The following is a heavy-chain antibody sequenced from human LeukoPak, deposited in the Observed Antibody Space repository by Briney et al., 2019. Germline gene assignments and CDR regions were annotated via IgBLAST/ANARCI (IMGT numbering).Heavy chain of an antibody. CDR2: INPNSGGT. V-gene: IGHV1-2*06. D-gene: IGHD6-6*01. CDR1: GYTFTGYY. Sequence: ASVKLSCKASGYTFTGYYMHWVRQAPGQGLEWMGRINPNSGGTNYAQKFQGRVTMTRDTSISTAYMELSRLRSDDTAVYYCARESIAARYFDYWGQGTLVTVSS. J-gene: IGHJ4*02. CDR3: ARESIAARYFDY.